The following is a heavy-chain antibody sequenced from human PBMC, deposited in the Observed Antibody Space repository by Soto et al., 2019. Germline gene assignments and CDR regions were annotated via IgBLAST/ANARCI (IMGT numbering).Heavy chain of an antibody. J-gene: IGHJ6*02. D-gene: IGHD1-7*01. CDR1: GYSFTSYW. CDR3: ARQYGSWNYGEVYYYYGMDV. Sequence: GESLKISCKGSGYSFTSYWIGWVRQMPGKGLEWMGIIYPGDSDTRYSPSFQGQVTISADKSISTAYLQWSSLKASDTAMYYCARQYGSWNYGEVYYYYGMDVWGQGTTVTVSS. V-gene: IGHV5-51*01. CDR2: IYPGDSDT.